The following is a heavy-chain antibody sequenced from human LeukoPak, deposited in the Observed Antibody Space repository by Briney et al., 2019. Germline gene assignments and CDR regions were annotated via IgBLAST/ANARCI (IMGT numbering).Heavy chain of an antibody. CDR1: GFTFSGSA. D-gene: IGHD3-10*01. J-gene: IGHJ4*02. CDR3: TATYYYGSGSYFTPDY. Sequence: PGGSLKLSCAASGFTFSGSAMHWVRQASGKGLEWVGRIRSKANSYATAYAASVKGRFTISRDDSKNTAYLQMNSLKTEDTAVYYGTATYYYGSGSYFTPDYWGQGTLVTVSS. V-gene: IGHV3-73*01. CDR2: IRSKANSYAT.